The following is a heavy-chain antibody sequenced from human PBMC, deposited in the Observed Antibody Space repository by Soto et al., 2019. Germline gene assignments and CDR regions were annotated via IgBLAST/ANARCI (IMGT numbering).Heavy chain of an antibody. V-gene: IGHV5-10-1*01. Sequence: GESLKISCKVSGYSFSTYWITWVRQMPGKGLEWMGRIDPSDSYTNYSPSFQGHVTMSVDKSISTAYLQWNSLEASDTAMYYRARRDCGGDCYSPWGQGTLVTVSS. D-gene: IGHD2-21*02. CDR1: GYSFSTYW. J-gene: IGHJ5*02. CDR2: IDPSDSYT. CDR3: ARRDCGGDCYSP.